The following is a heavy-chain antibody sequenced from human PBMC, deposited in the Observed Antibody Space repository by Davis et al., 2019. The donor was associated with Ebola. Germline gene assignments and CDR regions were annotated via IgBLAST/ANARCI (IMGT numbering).Heavy chain of an antibody. CDR3: ATAMADY. Sequence: GGSLRLSCKGSGYSFTSYWIGWVRQMPGKGLEWMGIIYPGDSDTRYSPSFQVSADKSISTAYLQWSSLKASDTAMYYCATAMADYWGQGTLVTVSS. V-gene: IGHV5-51*01. D-gene: IGHD5-18*01. CDR2: IYPGDSDT. CDR1: GYSFTSYW. J-gene: IGHJ4*02.